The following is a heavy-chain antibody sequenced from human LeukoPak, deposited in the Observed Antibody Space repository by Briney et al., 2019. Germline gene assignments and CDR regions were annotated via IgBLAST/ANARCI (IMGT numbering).Heavy chain of an antibody. CDR2: ISGSGTTT. D-gene: IGHD3-9*01. V-gene: IGHV3-23*01. Sequence: QPGGSLRLSCAASGFTFSTYAMTWVRQAPGKGLDWVSTISGSGTTTHYADSVKGRFTISRDNSKNTLFLQMYSLRAEDTAVYYCAKGTQYYDILDYWGQGTLVTVSS. CDR1: GFTFSTYA. CDR3: AKGTQYYDILDY. J-gene: IGHJ4*02.